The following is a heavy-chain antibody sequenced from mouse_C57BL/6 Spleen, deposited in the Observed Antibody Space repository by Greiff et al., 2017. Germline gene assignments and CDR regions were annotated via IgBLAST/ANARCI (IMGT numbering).Heavy chain of an antibody. CDR3: ARSWDGYPSDV. J-gene: IGHJ1*03. Sequence: QVQLQQSGPELVKPGASVKISCKASGYAFRSSWMNWVKQRPGKGLEWIGRIYPGDGATNYNGQFKGKATLTAAKSSSTAYLQLSSLTSEDSAFYCCARSWDGYPSDVWGTGTTVTVSS. D-gene: IGHD2-3*01. CDR1: GYAFRSSW. V-gene: IGHV1-82*01. CDR2: IYPGDGAT.